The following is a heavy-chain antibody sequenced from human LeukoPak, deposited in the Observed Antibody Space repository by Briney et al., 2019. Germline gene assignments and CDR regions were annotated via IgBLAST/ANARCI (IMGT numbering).Heavy chain of an antibody. CDR3: ARLLWFGESTYYFDY. CDR1: GGTFSSFG. CDR2: IIPIFGTR. D-gene: IGHD3-10*01. J-gene: IGHJ4*02. V-gene: IGHV1-69*01. Sequence: GSSVKVSCKASGGTFSSFGISWVRQAPGQGLEWMGGIIPIFGTRNIAQKFQGRVTITADESTSTAYMELSSLRSEDTAVYYCARLLWFGESTYYFDYWGQGTLVTVSS.